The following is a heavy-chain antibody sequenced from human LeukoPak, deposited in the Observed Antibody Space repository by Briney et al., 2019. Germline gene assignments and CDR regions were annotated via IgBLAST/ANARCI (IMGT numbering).Heavy chain of an antibody. CDR2: IYYSGST. J-gene: IGHJ4*02. Sequence: PSEPRSLPCSVSGVSISNYYWSWIRQPPGKGLEWIGYIYYSGSTNYNPSLESGATISVDPSKSQFSLRLTSLTAADTAVYYCARDYYGSGFFDYWGQGILVTVSS. CDR1: GVSISNYY. CDR3: ARDYYGSGFFDY. D-gene: IGHD3-10*01. V-gene: IGHV4-59*01.